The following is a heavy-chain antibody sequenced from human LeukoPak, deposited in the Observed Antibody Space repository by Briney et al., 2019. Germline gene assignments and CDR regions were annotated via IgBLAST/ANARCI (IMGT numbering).Heavy chain of an antibody. J-gene: IGHJ4*02. D-gene: IGHD2/OR15-2a*01. CDR1: GFRFHHFY. CDR2: ISGSGDTI. Sequence: GGSLRLPRAPSGFRFHHFYLSLIRQAPGKGPEWISYISGSGDTIYSADSVKGRFTISRDNVNNSLYLQMTSLRAHDTAVYYHASNDFCGCLISVCSWYYFFVFWGQGTLVTVSS. CDR3: ASNDFCGCLISVCSWYYFFVF. V-gene: IGHV3-11*04.